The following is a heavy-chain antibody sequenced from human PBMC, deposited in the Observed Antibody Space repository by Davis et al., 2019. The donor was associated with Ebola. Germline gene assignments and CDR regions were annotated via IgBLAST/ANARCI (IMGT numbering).Heavy chain of an antibody. CDR2: ISGSGGST. V-gene: IGHV3-23*01. Sequence: GESLKISCAASGFTLSSYAMSWVRQAPGKGLEWVSAISGSGGSTYYADSVRGRFTISRDNSKNTLYLQMDSLRAEDTALYYCAKGGRSVGLVEGVTHGDYWGQGILVTVSS. CDR1: GFTLSSYA. J-gene: IGHJ4*02. CDR3: AKGGRSVGLVEGVTHGDY. D-gene: IGHD3/OR15-3a*01.